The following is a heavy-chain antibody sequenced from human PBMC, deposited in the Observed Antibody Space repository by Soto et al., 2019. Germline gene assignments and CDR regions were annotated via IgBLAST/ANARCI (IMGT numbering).Heavy chain of an antibody. CDR3: ARDPEYGDYVLN. J-gene: IGHJ3*01. D-gene: IGHD4-17*01. CDR2: VNHNGVSI. CDR1: GFTFSSYS. Sequence: GGSLRLSCAASGFTFSSYSMNWVRQASGKGLEYVSAVNHNGVSIYYADSVKGRFTVSRDDSKNTLYLQMSSLRDEDTAVYYCARDPEYGDYVLNWGQGTMVTVSS. V-gene: IGHV3-64D*08.